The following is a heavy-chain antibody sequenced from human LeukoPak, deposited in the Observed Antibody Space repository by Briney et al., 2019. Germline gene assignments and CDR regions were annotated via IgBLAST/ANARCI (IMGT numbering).Heavy chain of an antibody. J-gene: IGHJ3*02. V-gene: IGHV4-38-2*02. CDR2: IYHSGST. Sequence: SETLSLTCTVSGGSISSGSYWGWIRQPPGKGLEWIGSIYHSGSTYYNPSLKSRVTISVDTSKNQFSLKLSSVTAADTAVYYRARPYSSGWNDAFDIWGQGTMVPVSS. CDR3: ARPYSSGWNDAFDI. CDR1: GGSISSGSY. D-gene: IGHD6-19*01.